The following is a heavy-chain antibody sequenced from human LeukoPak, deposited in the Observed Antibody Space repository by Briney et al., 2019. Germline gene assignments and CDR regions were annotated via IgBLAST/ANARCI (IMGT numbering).Heavy chain of an antibody. J-gene: IGHJ4*02. CDR1: GFTFSSYA. D-gene: IGHD3-22*01. CDR2: ISGSGGST. V-gene: IGHV3-23*01. CDR3: ARRGSPITMIVVVTRLYYFDY. Sequence: GGSLRLSCAASGFTFSSYAMSWVRQAPGKGLEWVSAISGSGGSTYYADSVKGRFTISIDNSKNTLYLQMNSLRAEDTAVYYCARRGSPITMIVVVTRLYYFDYWGQGTLVTVSS.